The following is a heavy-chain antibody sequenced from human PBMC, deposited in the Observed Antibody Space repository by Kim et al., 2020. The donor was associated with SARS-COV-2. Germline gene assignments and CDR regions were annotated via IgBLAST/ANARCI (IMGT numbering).Heavy chain of an antibody. D-gene: IGHD3-10*01. CDR1: GYSFTSYW. Sequence: GESLKISCKGSGYSFTSYWIGWVRQMPGKGLEWMGIIYPGDSDTRYSPSFQGQVTISADKSISTAYLQWSSLEASDTAMYYCARLGGVTMVRGDVLDYWGQGTLVTVSS. V-gene: IGHV5-51*01. J-gene: IGHJ4*02. CDR2: IYPGDSDT. CDR3: ARLGGVTMVRGDVLDY.